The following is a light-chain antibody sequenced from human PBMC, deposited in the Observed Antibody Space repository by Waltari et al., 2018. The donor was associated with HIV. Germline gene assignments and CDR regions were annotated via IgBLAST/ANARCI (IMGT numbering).Light chain of an antibody. CDR1: NSNIGHNF. Sequence: QSVLTQPPSVSAAPGQTVTISCSGSNSNIGHNFVSWLQQHPGIAPNLLIEDTKKRASGIPDRFSAAKSGTSATLGITGLQTEDEADYYCGRWDSSLNAVLFGGGTKLTVL. CDR2: DTK. V-gene: IGLV1-51*01. CDR3: GRWDSSLNAVL. J-gene: IGLJ2*01.